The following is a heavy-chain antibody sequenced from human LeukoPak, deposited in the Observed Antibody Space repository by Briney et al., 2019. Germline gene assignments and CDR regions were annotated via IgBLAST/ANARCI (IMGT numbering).Heavy chain of an antibody. CDR3: AKDGATSGGGLAS. V-gene: IGHV3-53*01. J-gene: IGHJ4*02. CDR2: MYTGGTT. Sequence: GSLRLSCAASGFTVSGTHMSWVRQAPGKGLEWVSAMYTGGTTYYADSVQGRFTISRDTSKNTLYLHMNILRADDTAVYYCAKDGATSGGGLASWGQGTLVTVSS. D-gene: IGHD1-26*01. CDR1: GFTVSGTH.